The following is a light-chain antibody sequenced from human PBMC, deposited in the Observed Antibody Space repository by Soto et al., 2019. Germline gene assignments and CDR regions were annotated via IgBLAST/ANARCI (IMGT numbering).Light chain of an antibody. V-gene: IGKV3-20*01. Sequence: EIVLTRSPFTLSWSPGGRSTLACMASQSVSSSYLAWYRQKPGQAPRLLIYGASSRATGIPDRFSGSGSGTEFTLTISSLQPDDFATYYCQHYNSYSEAFGQGTKVDIK. CDR2: GAS. CDR3: QHYNSYSEA. CDR1: QSVSSSY. J-gene: IGKJ1*01.